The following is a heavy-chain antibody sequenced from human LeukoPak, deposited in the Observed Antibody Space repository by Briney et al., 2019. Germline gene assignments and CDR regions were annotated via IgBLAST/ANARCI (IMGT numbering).Heavy chain of an antibody. J-gene: IGHJ5*02. CDR1: GFTFSSYS. D-gene: IGHD6-13*01. Sequence: GGSLRLSCTASGFTFSSYSIHWVRQAPGKGLEWVALISFDGKKTDYADSVKGRFTFSRDNSKNTLSLQMSDLRAEDTAMYFCARDSSSPSVNWFDPWGQGTLVTVSS. CDR2: ISFDGKKT. V-gene: IGHV3-30*04. CDR3: ARDSSSPSVNWFDP.